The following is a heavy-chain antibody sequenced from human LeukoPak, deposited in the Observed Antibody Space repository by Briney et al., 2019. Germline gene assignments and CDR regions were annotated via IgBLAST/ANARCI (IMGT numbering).Heavy chain of an antibody. CDR3: ASGSSYYDILTGYYPALYYFDY. CDR2: INHSGST. CDR1: GGSISSYY. V-gene: IGHV4-34*01. D-gene: IGHD3-9*01. Sequence: PSETLSLTCTVSGGSISSYYWSWIRQPPGKGLEWIGEINHSGSTNYNPSLESRVTISVDTSKNQFSLKLSSVTAADTAVYYCASGSSYYDILTGYYPALYYFDYWGQGTLVTVSS. J-gene: IGHJ4*02.